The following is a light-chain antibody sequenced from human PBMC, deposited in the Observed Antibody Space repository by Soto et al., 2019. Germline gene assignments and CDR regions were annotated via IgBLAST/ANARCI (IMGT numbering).Light chain of an antibody. V-gene: IGLV2-11*01. J-gene: IGLJ2*01. CDR3: CSYAGTYTRGL. CDR1: SSDVGGYDF. CDR2: DVS. Sequence: QSALTQPLSVSGSPGQSVTISCTGTSSDVGGYDFVSWYQHPPGKAPKLMIYDVSKRPSGVPDCFSGSKSGNTASLTISGLQAEDEADYYSCSYAGTYTRGLFGGGTKLTVL.